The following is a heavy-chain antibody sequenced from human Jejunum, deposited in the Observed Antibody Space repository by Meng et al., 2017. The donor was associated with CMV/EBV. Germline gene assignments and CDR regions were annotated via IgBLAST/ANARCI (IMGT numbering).Heavy chain of an antibody. CDR2: INDNGAGT. V-gene: IGHV3-20*03. J-gene: IGHJ4*02. D-gene: IGHD6-13*01. CDR1: RFRFDDDG. CDR3: ARGTGSGSWLIDS. Sequence: ASRFRFDDDGMNGVRQAPGKGLEWVAGINDNGAGTGYADSVKGRLTISRDNAKNSLYLQVNSLRLEDTGVYYCARGTGSGSWLIDSWGQGTLVTVSS.